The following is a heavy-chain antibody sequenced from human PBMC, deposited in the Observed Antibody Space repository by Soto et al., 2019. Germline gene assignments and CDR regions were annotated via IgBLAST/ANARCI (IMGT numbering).Heavy chain of an antibody. D-gene: IGHD3-3*01. CDR2: MNPNSGNT. CDR1: GYTFTSYD. Sequence: ASVKVSCKASGYTFTSYDINWVRQATGQGLEWMGWMNPNSGNTGYAQKFQGRVTMTRNTSISTAYMELSSLRSEDTAVYYCARSIWSGYYYYYYGMDVWGQGTTVTVSS. CDR3: ARSIWSGYYYYYYGMDV. V-gene: IGHV1-8*01. J-gene: IGHJ6*02.